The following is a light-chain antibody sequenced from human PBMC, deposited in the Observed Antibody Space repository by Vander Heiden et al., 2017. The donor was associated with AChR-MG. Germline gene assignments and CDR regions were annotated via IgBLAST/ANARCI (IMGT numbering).Light chain of an antibody. CDR3: QSYDSSLRV. V-gene: IGLV1-40*01. Sequence: QSVLTQPPPVSGAPGQRVTISCTGSSSNIGAGYDVHWYQQLPRTAPKLLIYGNSNRPSGVPDRFSGSKSGTSASLAITGLQAEDEADYYCQSYDSSLRVFGTGTKVTVL. CDR1: SSNIGAGYD. CDR2: GNS. J-gene: IGLJ1*01.